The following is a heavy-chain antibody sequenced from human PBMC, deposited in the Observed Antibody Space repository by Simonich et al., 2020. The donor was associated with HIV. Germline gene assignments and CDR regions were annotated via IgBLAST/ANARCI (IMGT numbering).Heavy chain of an antibody. V-gene: IGHV4-34*01. Sequence: QVQLQQWGAGLLKPSETLSLTCAVYGGSFSGYYWSWIRQPPGKGLEWIGEINHVDSTSYNPSLTSPPTRSVDTAKNQFSLKLSSVTAADTAVYYCARGGYSSSSHDVFDSWGQGTMVTVSS. CDR1: GGSFSGYY. D-gene: IGHD6-13*01. CDR3: ARGGYSSSSHDVFDS. CDR2: INHVDST. J-gene: IGHJ3*02.